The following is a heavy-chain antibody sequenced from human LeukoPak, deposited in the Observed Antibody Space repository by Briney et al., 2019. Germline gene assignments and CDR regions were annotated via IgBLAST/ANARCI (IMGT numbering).Heavy chain of an antibody. V-gene: IGHV3-21*01. CDR2: ISSSSSYI. CDR1: GFTFSSYW. D-gene: IGHD3-9*01. J-gene: IGHJ3*02. CDR3: ARARRGRYFDWTQGFNMCPDI. Sequence: PGGSLRLSCAASGFTFSSYWMSRVRQAPGKGLEWVSSISSSSSYIYYADSVKGRFTISRDNAKNSLYLQMNSLRAEDTAVYYCARARRGRYFDWTQGFNMCPDIWGQGTMVTVSS.